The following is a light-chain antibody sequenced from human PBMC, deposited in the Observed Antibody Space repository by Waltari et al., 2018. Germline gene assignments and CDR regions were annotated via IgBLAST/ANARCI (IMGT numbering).Light chain of an antibody. CDR3: QSYDGDRSWV. Sequence: FILTQSHSVSESPGTTLTISCSGSGRSFATDYVQWYPQRPGSAPTTVIYADNQRPSGVPDRFSGSVDSSSNSASLTISGLQTEDEADYYCQSYDGDRSWVFGGGTKLTVL. J-gene: IGLJ3*02. V-gene: IGLV6-57*02. CDR1: GRSFATDY. CDR2: ADN.